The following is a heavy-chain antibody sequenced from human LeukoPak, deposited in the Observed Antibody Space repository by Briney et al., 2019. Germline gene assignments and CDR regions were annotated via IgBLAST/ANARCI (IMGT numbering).Heavy chain of an antibody. V-gene: IGHV3-23*01. J-gene: IGHJ6*04. D-gene: IGHD3-10*02. CDR1: GFTFSSYA. CDR2: ISGSGGST. Sequence: GGSLRLTCAASGFTFSSYAMSWVRQAPGKGLEWVSGISGSGGSTYYADSVKGRFTISRDNAKNSLYLQMNSLRAEDTAVYYCAELGITMIGGVWGKGTTVTISS. CDR3: AELGITMIGGV.